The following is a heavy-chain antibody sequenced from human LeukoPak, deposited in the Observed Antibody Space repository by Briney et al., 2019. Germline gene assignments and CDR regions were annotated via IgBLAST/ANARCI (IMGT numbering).Heavy chain of an antibody. J-gene: IGHJ4*02. CDR1: GGSFSGYF. V-gene: IGHV4-34*01. Sequence: ASETLSLTCVVYGGSFSGYFWSWIRQPPGKGLEWIGEITPSGSTNYSPSLKSRVSISIDKSKKKLSLRLTSVTAADSAVYYCASSFYYDSRDYWGQGTLVTVSS. CDR2: ITPSGST. D-gene: IGHD3-22*01. CDR3: ASSFYYDSRDY.